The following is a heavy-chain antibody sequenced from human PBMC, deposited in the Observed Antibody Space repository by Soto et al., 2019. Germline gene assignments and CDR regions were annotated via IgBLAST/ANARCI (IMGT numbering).Heavy chain of an antibody. CDR1: AFTFSIYA. V-gene: IGHV3-23*01. Sequence: WGSLRLSCAASAFTFSIYAMSWVRQAPGKGLEWVSAISGSGGSTYYADSVKGRFTISRDNSKNTLYLQMNSLRAEDTAVYYCAKDYYDSSGYWSPFFDYWGQGTLVTVSS. CDR3: AKDYYDSSGYWSPFFDY. CDR2: ISGSGGST. D-gene: IGHD3-22*01. J-gene: IGHJ4*02.